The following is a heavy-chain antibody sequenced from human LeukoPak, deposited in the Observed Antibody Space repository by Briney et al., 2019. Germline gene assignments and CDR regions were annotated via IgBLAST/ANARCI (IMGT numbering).Heavy chain of an antibody. Sequence: PSQTLSLTCTVSGGSISSGSYYWSWIRQPAGKGLEWIGRIYTSGSTNYNPSLKSRVTISVDTSKNQFSLKLSSVTAADTAVYYCARAGYSYDYYYDSSGLGSFDLWGQGTLVTVSS. CDR2: IYTSGST. D-gene: IGHD3-22*01. CDR1: GGSISSGSYY. J-gene: IGHJ4*02. CDR3: ARAGYSYDYYYDSSGLGSFDL. V-gene: IGHV4-61*02.